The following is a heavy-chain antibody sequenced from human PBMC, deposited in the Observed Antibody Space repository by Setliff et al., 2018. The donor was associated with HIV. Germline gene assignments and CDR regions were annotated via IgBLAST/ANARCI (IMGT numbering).Heavy chain of an antibody. J-gene: IGHJ4*02. V-gene: IGHV4-38-2*01. CDR3: ATLVDTAMVRANDY. Sequence: SETLSLTCAVSGYSISSGYYWGWIRQPPGKGLEWIGSIYHSGSTYYNPSLKSRVTISVDTSKNQFSLKLSSVTAADTAVYYCATLVDTAMVRANDYWGQGTLVTVSS. D-gene: IGHD5-18*01. CDR2: IYHSGST. CDR1: GYSISSGYY.